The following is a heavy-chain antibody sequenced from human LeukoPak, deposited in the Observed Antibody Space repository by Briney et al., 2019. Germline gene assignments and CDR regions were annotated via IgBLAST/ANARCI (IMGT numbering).Heavy chain of an antibody. CDR1: GFTFSSYA. CDR2: ISGSGGST. CDR3: AKDGPDYYGSRGDYFDY. J-gene: IGHJ4*02. D-gene: IGHD3-10*01. Sequence: TGGSLRLSCAASGFTFSSYAMSWDRQAPGKGLEWVSAISGSGGSTYYADSVKGRFTISRDNSKNTLYLQMNSLRAEDTAVYYCAKDGPDYYGSRGDYFDYWGQGTLVTVSS. V-gene: IGHV3-23*01.